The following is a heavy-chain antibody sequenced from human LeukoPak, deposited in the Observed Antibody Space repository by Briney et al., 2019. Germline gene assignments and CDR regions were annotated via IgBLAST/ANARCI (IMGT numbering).Heavy chain of an antibody. Sequence: GGSLRLSCAASGFPFSSFAMTWVRQAPGKGLEWISTISGSALRTYYADSVRGRFTISRDNSTDTLSLQMNSLRAEDTAVYFCAKDKDYFTSGTFDHWGQGILVTVSS. V-gene: IGHV3-23*01. D-gene: IGHD3-10*01. CDR3: AKDKDYFTSGTFDH. CDR2: ISGSALRT. CDR1: GFPFSSFA. J-gene: IGHJ4*02.